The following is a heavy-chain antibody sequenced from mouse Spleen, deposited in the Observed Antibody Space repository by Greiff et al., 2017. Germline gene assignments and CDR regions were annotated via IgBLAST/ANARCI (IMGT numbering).Heavy chain of an antibody. D-gene: IGHD1-2*01. CDR1: GFTFSSYA. CDR3: ASQGDYSGGCAY. CDR2: ISSGGSYT. Sequence: DVKLVESGGGLVKPGGSLKLSCAASGFTFSSYAMSWVRQTPEKRLEWVATISSGGSYTYYPDSVKGRFTISRDNAKNTLYLQMSSLRSEDTAMYYCASQGDYSGGCAYRGPKALVTLSA. J-gene: IGHJ3*01. V-gene: IGHV5-9-3*01.